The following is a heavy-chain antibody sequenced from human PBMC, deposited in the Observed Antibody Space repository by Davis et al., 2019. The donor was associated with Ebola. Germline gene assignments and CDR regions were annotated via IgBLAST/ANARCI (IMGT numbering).Heavy chain of an antibody. Sequence: AASVKVSCKASGYTFTSYYMHWVRQAPGQGLEWMGIINPSGGSTSYAQKFQGRVTMTRDTSTSTVYMELSSLRSEDTAVYYCARDINGSGWYGWGYWYFDLWGRGTLVTVSS. CDR2: INPSGGST. CDR3: ARDINGSGWYGWGYWYFDL. J-gene: IGHJ2*01. D-gene: IGHD6-19*01. CDR1: GYTFTSYY. V-gene: IGHV1-46*01.